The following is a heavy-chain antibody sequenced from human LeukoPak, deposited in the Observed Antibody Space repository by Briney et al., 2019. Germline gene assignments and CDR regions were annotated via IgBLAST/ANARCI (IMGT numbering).Heavy chain of an antibody. CDR2: IYYGGST. D-gene: IGHD3-22*01. CDR3: ASSSVAYYSDAFDI. Sequence: SETLSLTCTVSGGSIGSYYWTWIRQPPGKGLEWIGYIYYGGSTNYNPSLKSRVTISVDTSKNQFSLKLSSVTAADTAVYYCASSSVAYYSDAFDIWGQGTMVTVSS. CDR1: GGSIGSYY. V-gene: IGHV4-59*08. J-gene: IGHJ3*02.